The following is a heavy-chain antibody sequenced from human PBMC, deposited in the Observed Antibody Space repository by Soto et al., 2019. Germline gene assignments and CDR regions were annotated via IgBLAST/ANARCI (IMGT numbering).Heavy chain of an antibody. CDR2: INPDGSAE. CDR1: GLNFNNAW. V-gene: IGHV3-7*04. Sequence: EVQLVESGGDLVQPGGSLRLTCVVSGLNFNNAWMNWVRQAPGKGLEWVANINPDGSAEGYVHSVRARFTIFRDNAKNSLYLQMNSLRADDTAVYYCGREKWLQPDYWGQGTLVTVSS. D-gene: IGHD5-12*01. CDR3: GREKWLQPDY. J-gene: IGHJ4*02.